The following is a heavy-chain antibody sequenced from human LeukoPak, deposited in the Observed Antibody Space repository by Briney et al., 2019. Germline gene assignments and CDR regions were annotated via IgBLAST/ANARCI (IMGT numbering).Heavy chain of an antibody. V-gene: IGHV4-59*08. CDR2: IYYSGST. D-gene: IGHD3-22*01. CDR3: ARRKGGYYAFDY. J-gene: IGHJ4*02. Sequence: SETLSLTCTVSGGSISSYYWSWIRQPPGKGLEWIGYIYYSGSTNYNPSLKSRVTISVDTSKNQFSLKLSSVTAADTAVYYCARRKGGYYAFDYWGQGTLVTVSS. CDR1: GGSISSYY.